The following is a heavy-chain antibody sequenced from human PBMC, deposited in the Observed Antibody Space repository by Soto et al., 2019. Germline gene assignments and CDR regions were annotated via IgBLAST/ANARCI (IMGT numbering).Heavy chain of an antibody. Sequence: PSETLSLTCAISGGSISSSNWWSWVRQPPGKGLEWIGEIYHSGSTNYNPSLKSRVTISVDKSKNQFSLKLSSVTAADTAVYYCARDAARGVTGPCQDMAAAGNGLDPWGQGXLVTVYS. CDR2: IYHSGST. CDR1: GGSISSSNW. CDR3: ARDAARGVTGPCQDMAAAGNGLDP. V-gene: IGHV4-4*02. D-gene: IGHD6-13*01. J-gene: IGHJ5*02.